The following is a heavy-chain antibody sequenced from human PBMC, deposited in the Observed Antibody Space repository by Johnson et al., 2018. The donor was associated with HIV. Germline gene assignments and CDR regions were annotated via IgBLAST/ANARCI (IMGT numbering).Heavy chain of an antibody. CDR3: ARAVCRGGRCYSHDAFDI. D-gene: IGHD2-15*01. V-gene: IGHV3-66*01. CDR2: IYSGGST. CDR1: GFTFSNHW. Sequence: VQLVESGGGLVQSGGSLRLSCAASGFTFSNHWMHWVRQAPGKGLEWVSVIYSGGSTYYADSVKGRFTVSREDAKNSLYLQMNSLRAGDTALYYCARAVCRGGRCYSHDAFDIWGQGTMVTVSS. J-gene: IGHJ3*02.